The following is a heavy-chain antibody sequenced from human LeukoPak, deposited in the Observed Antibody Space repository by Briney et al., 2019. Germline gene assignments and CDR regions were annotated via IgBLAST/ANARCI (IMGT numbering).Heavy chain of an antibody. J-gene: IGHJ4*02. V-gene: IGHV3-66*01. Sequence: GGSLRLSCAASGFTVSSNYMSWVRQAPGKGLEWVSVIYSGGSTYYADSVKGRFTISRDNSKNTLYLQMNSLRAEDTAVYYCARDLLDYGDYRHDYWGQGTLVTVSS. CDR1: GFTVSSNY. CDR2: IYSGGST. D-gene: IGHD4-17*01. CDR3: ARDLLDYGDYRHDY.